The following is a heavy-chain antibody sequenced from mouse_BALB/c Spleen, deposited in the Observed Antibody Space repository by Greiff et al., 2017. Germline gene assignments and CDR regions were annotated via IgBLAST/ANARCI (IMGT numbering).Heavy chain of an antibody. CDR1: GYTFTSYW. CDR3: AKPPIYDGLDV. V-gene: IGHV1-7*01. D-gene: IGHD2-3*01. CDR2: INPSTGYT. J-gene: IGHJ1*01. Sequence: QVQLKESGAELAKPGASVKMSCKASGYTFTSYWMHWVKQRPGQGLEWIGYINPSTGYTEYNQKFKDKATLTADKSSSTAYMQLSSLTSEDSAVYYCAKPPIYDGLDVWGAGTTVTVSS.